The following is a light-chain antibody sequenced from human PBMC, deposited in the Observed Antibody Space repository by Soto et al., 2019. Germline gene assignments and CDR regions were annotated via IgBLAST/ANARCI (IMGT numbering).Light chain of an antibody. CDR2: GAF. Sequence: EVLLTQSPGTLSLSSGERATLSCRASETLLSTYLFWYQQKPGQAPRLLIYGAFSRATGIPDRFSGSGSGTDFTLTITRLEPEDFAVYYCQYYGRSPPFTCGQGTKLEIK. CDR1: ETLLSTY. V-gene: IGKV3-20*01. CDR3: QYYGRSPPFT. J-gene: IGKJ2*01.